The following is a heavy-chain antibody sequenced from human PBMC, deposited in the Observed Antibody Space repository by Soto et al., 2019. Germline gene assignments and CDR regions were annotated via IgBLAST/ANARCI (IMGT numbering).Heavy chain of an antibody. CDR1: GGTFSSYA. Sequence: SVKVSCKASGGTFSSYAISWVRQAPGQGLEWMGGIIPIFGTANYAQKFQGRVTITADESTSTAYMELSSPRSEDTAVYYCAMVVAAIFSYYFDYWDQGTLVTVAS. J-gene: IGHJ4*02. CDR3: AMVVAAIFSYYFDY. D-gene: IGHD2-15*01. CDR2: IIPIFGTA. V-gene: IGHV1-69*13.